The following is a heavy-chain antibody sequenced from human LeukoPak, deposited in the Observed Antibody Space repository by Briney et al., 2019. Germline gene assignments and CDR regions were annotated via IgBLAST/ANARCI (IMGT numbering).Heavy chain of an antibody. V-gene: IGHV1-46*01. J-gene: IGHJ4*02. CDR3: ARDQEGFDY. CDR1: GHSFTSNY. CDR2: IYPRDGST. Sequence: GPSVKVSCKASGHSFTSNYIHWVRQAPGQGLEWMGMIYPRDGSTSYAQRFQDRVTVTRDTSTSTVHMELSGLRSEDTAVYYCARDQEGFDYWGQGTQVTVSS.